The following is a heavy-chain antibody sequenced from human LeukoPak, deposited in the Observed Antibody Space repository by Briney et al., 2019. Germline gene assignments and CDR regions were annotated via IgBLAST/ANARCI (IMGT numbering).Heavy chain of an antibody. CDR2: IYSNGNT. D-gene: IGHD6-19*01. CDR3: ARGVYSSGWYDLYYYYGMDV. J-gene: IGHJ6*02. CDR1: GGSINNYY. Sequence: SETLSLTCTVSGGSINNYYWSWIRQPPGKGLEWIGYIYSNGNTNYNPSLKSRATISVDTSKNQLSLNLSSVTAADTAVYYCARGVYSSGWYDLYYYYGMDVWGQGTTVTVSS. V-gene: IGHV4-59*01.